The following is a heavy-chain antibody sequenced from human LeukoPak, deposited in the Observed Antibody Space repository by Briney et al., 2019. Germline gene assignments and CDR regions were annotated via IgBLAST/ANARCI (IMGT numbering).Heavy chain of an antibody. CDR1: GFTFRSYE. J-gene: IGHJ4*02. CDR2: ISNSGSTL. Sequence: GGSLRLSCAASGFTFRSYEMNWVRQAPGKGLEWVSYISNSGSTLYYADSVKGRFTISRDNAKNSVYLQLNSLRAGDTAVYYCARADMALVPVFDYWGQGTLVTVSS. D-gene: IGHD3-3*02. CDR3: ARADMALVPVFDY. V-gene: IGHV3-48*03.